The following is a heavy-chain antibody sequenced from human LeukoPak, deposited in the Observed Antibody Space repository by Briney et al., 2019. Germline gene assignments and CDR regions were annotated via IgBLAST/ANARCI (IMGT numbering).Heavy chain of an antibody. CDR3: ARDYFGYSSGWPTPGY. Sequence: ASVXVSCKASGYTFTGYYTHWVRQAPGQGLEWXGWINLNSGGTNYAQKFQGWVTMTRDTSISTAYMELSRLRSDDTAVYYCARDYFGYSSGWPTPGYWGQGTLVTVSS. CDR2: INLNSGGT. J-gene: IGHJ4*02. CDR1: GYTFTGYY. D-gene: IGHD6-19*01. V-gene: IGHV1-2*04.